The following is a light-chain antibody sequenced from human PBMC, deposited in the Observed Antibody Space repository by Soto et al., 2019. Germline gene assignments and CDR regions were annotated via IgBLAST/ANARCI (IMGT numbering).Light chain of an antibody. CDR1: SSNIGSHYR. Sequence: QSVLTQPPSVSGAPGQRVTISCTGSSSNIGSHYRVQWYQQLPGTPPKLIIYDNTNRPSGVPDRFSGSKSGTSASLAITGLQAEDEADYYCQSYDSRLAVFGGGTKVTVL. CDR2: DNT. V-gene: IGLV1-40*01. CDR3: QSYDSRLAV. J-gene: IGLJ2*01.